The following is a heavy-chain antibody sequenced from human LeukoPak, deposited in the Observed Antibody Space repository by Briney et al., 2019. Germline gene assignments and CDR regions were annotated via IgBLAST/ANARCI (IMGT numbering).Heavy chain of an antibody. CDR1: GFTFSSYA. CDR3: SRDFFAGTTNFDC. J-gene: IGHJ4*02. Sequence: GTSLRLSCAASGFTFSSYAMHWVRQAPGKGLEWVAFISYDGSNKYYSDSVKGRFTISRDNSKNTLYLQMNSLRAEDTAVYYCSRDFFAGTTNFDCWGQGTLVTVSS. CDR2: ISYDGSNK. V-gene: IGHV3-30-3*01. D-gene: IGHD1-7*01.